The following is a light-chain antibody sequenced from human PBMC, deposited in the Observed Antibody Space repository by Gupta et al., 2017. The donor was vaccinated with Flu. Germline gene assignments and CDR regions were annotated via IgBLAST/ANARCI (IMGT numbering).Light chain of an antibody. CDR3: QQDYSAPPT. J-gene: IGKJ5*01. V-gene: IGKV4-1*01. CDR1: QSVLDSSNNKNY. Sequence: DIVMTQSPDSLAVSLGERATINCKSSQSVLDSSNNKNYLAWYQHRPGQPPKLLIYWSSARESGVPDRFSGSGSATDFTLTISSLQAEDVAVYFCQQDYSAPPTFGQGTRLAI. CDR2: WSS.